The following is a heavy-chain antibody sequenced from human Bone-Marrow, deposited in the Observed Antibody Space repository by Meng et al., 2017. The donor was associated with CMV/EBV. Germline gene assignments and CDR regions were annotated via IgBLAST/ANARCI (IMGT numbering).Heavy chain of an antibody. D-gene: IGHD2-2*01. CDR1: ISSVDYY. CDR3: ARVRYCSSTSCYPGYFQH. V-gene: IGHV4-30-4*08. Sequence: ISSVDYYWSCIRPPPGKGLEWIGYIYYSGSTYYTPSLKSRVTISVDTSKNQFSLKLSSVTAADTAVYYCARVRYCSSTSCYPGYFQHWGQGTLVTVSS. J-gene: IGHJ1*01. CDR2: IYYSGST.